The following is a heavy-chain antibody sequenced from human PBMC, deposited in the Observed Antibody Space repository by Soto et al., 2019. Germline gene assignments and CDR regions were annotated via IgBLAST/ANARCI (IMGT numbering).Heavy chain of an antibody. Sequence: GGSLRLSCAASGFTFSSDAMSWVRQAPGKGLEWVSAISGSGGSTYYADSVKGRFTISRDNSKNTLYLQMNSLRAEDTAVYYCAKDFQVGTYYYYYGMDVWGQGTTVTVSS. V-gene: IGHV3-23*01. CDR2: ISGSGGST. J-gene: IGHJ6*02. CDR1: GFTFSSDA. CDR3: AKDFQVGTYYYYYGMDV. D-gene: IGHD2-21*02.